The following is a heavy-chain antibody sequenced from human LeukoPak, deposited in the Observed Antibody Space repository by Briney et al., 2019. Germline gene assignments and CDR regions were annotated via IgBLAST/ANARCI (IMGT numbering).Heavy chain of an antibody. CDR1: GNSISSGDNY. CDR3: AKGAGPPWFDP. Sequence: PSQTLSLTCTVSGNSISSGDNYWSWIRQPAGKGLEWIGRISSSGSTNYNPSLKSRVTISVDTSKNQFSMNLNSVTAADTAVYYCAKGAGPPWFDPWGQGTLVTVSS. D-gene: IGHD6-19*01. CDR2: ISSSGST. J-gene: IGHJ5*02. V-gene: IGHV4-61*02.